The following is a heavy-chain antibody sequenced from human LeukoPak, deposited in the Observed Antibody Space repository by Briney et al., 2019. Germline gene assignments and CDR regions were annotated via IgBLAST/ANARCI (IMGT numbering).Heavy chain of an antibody. J-gene: IGHJ4*02. CDR1: GFTFSSYA. V-gene: IGHV3-23*01. CDR2: ISGSGGST. Sequence: QPGGSLRLSCAASGFTFSSYAMSWVHQAPGKGLEWVSAISGSGGSTYYADSVKGRFTISRDNSKNTLYLQMNSLRAEDTAVYYCAKDYYDSSGYYWSLDYWGQGTLVTVSS. CDR3: AKDYYDSSGYYWSLDY. D-gene: IGHD3-22*01.